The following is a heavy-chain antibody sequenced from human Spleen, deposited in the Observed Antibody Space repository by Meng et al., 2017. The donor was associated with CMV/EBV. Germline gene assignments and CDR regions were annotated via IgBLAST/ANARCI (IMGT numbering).Heavy chain of an antibody. CDR2: SDHGGNT. Sequence: SETLSLTCAVYGGSFSGHHWSWIRQAPGKGLEWIGESDHGGNTKYNPSLKTRVTILVDTPKKQFSLNLRSVTAADTAVYYCARGGGVASLDYWGQGTLVTVSS. D-gene: IGHD2-15*01. J-gene: IGHJ4*02. V-gene: IGHV4-34*01. CDR3: ARGGGVASLDY. CDR1: GGSFSGHH.